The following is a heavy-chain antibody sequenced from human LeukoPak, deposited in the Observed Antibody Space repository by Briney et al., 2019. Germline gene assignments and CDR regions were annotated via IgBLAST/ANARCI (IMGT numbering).Heavy chain of an antibody. CDR3: AKDRDSYFDY. CDR1: GFTFSNSA. Sequence: GGSLRLSCTASGFTFSNSAMILVRQAPGKGLEWVAVISYDGSNKYYADSVKGRFTISRDNSKNTLYLQMNSLRAEDTAVYYCAKDRDSYFDYWGQGTLVTVSS. CDR2: ISYDGSNK. D-gene: IGHD5-24*01. V-gene: IGHV3-30*18. J-gene: IGHJ4*02.